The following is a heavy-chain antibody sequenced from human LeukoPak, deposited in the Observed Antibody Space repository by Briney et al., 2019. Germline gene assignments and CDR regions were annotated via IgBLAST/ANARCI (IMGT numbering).Heavy chain of an antibody. CDR3: ARDPQTYSGSYPDY. J-gene: IGHJ4*02. V-gene: IGHV3-21*01. Sequence: GGSLRLSCAASGFTFSSYSMNWVRQAPGKGLEWVSSISSSSSYIYYADSVKGRFTISRDNAKNSLYLQMNSLRAEDTAVYYCARDPQTYSGSYPDYWGQGTLVTVSS. CDR1: GFTFSSYS. D-gene: IGHD1-26*01. CDR2: ISSSSSYI.